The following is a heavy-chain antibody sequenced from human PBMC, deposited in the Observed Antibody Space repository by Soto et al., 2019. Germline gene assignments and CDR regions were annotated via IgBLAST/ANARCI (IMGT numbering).Heavy chain of an antibody. CDR1: GYSFTSYW. J-gene: IGHJ5*02. CDR3: ARHRAAPNYYDSSGLPGWFDP. Sequence: GESLKISCKGSGYSFTSYWIGWVRQMPGKGLEWMGIIYPGDSDTRYSPSFQGQVTISADKSISTAYLQWSSLKASDTAMYYCARHRAAPNYYDSSGLPGWFDPWGQGTLVTVSS. V-gene: IGHV5-51*01. CDR2: IYPGDSDT. D-gene: IGHD3-22*01.